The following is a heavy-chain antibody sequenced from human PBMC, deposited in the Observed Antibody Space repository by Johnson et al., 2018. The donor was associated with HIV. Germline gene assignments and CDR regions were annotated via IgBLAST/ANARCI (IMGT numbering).Heavy chain of an antibody. J-gene: IGHJ3*02. CDR3: ARYCSGGRCYPRYAFDI. CDR2: IKSKTEDGTT. D-gene: IGHD2-15*01. V-gene: IGHV3-15*01. Sequence: VQLVQSGGGLVEPGGSLRLSCVASGFTFSDAWMNWVRQAPGKGLEWVGRIKSKTEDGTTYYADSVKGPFTISRDNSKNTLYLQMNSLRAEDTAVYYCARYCSGGRCYPRYAFDICGQGTMVTVSS. CDR1: GFTFSDAW.